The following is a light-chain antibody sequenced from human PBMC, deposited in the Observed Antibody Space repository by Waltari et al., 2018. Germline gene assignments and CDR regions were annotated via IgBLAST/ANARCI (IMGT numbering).Light chain of an antibody. Sequence: QSALTQPASVSGSPGQSITISCYGTRSDIGFYNYVSWYQQHPGKAPKRMIYDVSQRPSGVSDRFSGSKSGNTASLTISGLQAEDEADYYCNSYTGSSSWVFGGGTKVTVL. J-gene: IGLJ3*02. CDR2: DVS. CDR3: NSYTGSSSWV. V-gene: IGLV2-14*01. CDR1: RSDIGFYNY.